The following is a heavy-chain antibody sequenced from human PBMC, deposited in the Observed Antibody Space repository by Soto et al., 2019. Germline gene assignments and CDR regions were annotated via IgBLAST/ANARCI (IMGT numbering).Heavy chain of an antibody. J-gene: IGHJ4*02. CDR1: GFTFSSYA. V-gene: IGHV3-23*01. D-gene: IGHD5-12*01. CDR2: ISGSGSST. Sequence: EVQLLESGGGLVQTGGSLRLSCAASGFTFSSYAMNWVRQAPGKGLEWVSAISGSGSSTYYADSVKGRFTMSRDNSKNMLYLQMNSLRAEDTAVYDCAKQLPYSGSDYWGQGSLVTVSS. CDR3: AKQLPYSGSDY.